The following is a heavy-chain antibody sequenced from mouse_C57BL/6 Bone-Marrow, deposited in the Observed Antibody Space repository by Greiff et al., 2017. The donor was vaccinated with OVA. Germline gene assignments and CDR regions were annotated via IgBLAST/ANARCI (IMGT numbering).Heavy chain of an antibody. CDR3: ARTFYYDYYYYAMDY. CDR1: GFSLTSYG. J-gene: IGHJ4*01. CDR2: IWSGGST. Sequence: QVQLKESGPGLVQPSQSLSITCTVSGFSLTSYGVHWVRQSPGKGLEWLGVIWSGGSTDYNAAFISRLSISKDNSKSQVFFKMNSLQADDTAIYYCARTFYYDYYYYAMDYWGQGTSVTVSS. D-gene: IGHD2-4*01. V-gene: IGHV2-2*01.